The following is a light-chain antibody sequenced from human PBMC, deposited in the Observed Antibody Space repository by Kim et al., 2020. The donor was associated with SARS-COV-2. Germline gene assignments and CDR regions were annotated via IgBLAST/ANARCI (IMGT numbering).Light chain of an antibody. CDR1: STSVTTSAE. J-gene: IGLJ3*02. CDR3: RRYLRVGIWV. Sequence: GESVTLTCCVSSTSVTTSAEDGYYLHTPSQPPRTLVYNTHTLSSGVPDRFAGAIVGYKAALTSAGAHADDDSDYCCRRYLRVGIWVFGGGTKLTVL. V-gene: IGLV8-61*01. CDR2: NTH.